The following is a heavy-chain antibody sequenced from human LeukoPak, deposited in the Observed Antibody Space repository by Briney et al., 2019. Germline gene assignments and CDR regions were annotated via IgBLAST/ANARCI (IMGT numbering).Heavy chain of an antibody. CDR1: GYTFTSYD. CDR2: MNPNSGDT. D-gene: IGHD1-26*01. CDR3: VRGRFIAGAGD. V-gene: IGHV1-8*01. J-gene: IGHJ1*01. Sequence: ASVKVSCKASGYTFTSYDINWVRQATGQGLEWMGWMNPNSGDTGYAQKFQGRVTMARNTSISTAYMELSNLRSEDTAVYYCVRGRFIAGAGDWGQGTPVTVPS.